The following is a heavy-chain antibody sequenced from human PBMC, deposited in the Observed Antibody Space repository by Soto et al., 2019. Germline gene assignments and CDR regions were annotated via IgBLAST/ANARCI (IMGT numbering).Heavy chain of an antibody. D-gene: IGHD4-17*01. CDR2: IYWDDDK. CDR3: AHAGDYDLLSFDH. J-gene: IGHJ4*02. Sequence: QITLKESGPPPVRPAQTLTLTCTFSGFSLTTTDMGVAWIRQPPGKALEWLALIYWDDDKRYNPSLKNRLAISKDTSRDRVVLTINNINPEDTGTYFCAHAGDYDLLSFDHLGPGTLVTVSS. CDR1: GFSLTTTDMG. V-gene: IGHV2-5*02.